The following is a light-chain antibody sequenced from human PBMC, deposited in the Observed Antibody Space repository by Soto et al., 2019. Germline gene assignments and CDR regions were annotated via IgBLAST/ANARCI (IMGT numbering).Light chain of an antibody. J-gene: IGLJ2*01. CDR2: DVT. Sequence: QSVLTQPASVSGSPGQSITISCTGTSSDVGAYDFVSWHQHYPGKAPKLVTFDVTHRPPGISDRFSGSKSANTASLTISGLQAEDEAFYYCSSYTTRSTLVFGGGTKLTVL. CDR1: SSDVGAYDF. V-gene: IGLV2-14*01. CDR3: SSYTTRSTLV.